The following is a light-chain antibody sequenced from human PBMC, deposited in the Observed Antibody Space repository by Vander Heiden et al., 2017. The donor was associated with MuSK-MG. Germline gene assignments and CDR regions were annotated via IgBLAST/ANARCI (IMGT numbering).Light chain of an antibody. V-gene: IGLV2-23*01. J-gene: IGLJ1*01. CDR1: SSDVGSYNL. CDR3: CSYAGSSTLYV. CDR2: EGS. Sequence: QTALTQPASASGAPGQSSTSSCTGTSSDVGSYNLFSWYQQHPGKAPKLMIYEGSKRPSGVSNRFSGSKSGNTASLTISGLQAEDEADYYCCSYAGSSTLYVFGTGTKVTVL.